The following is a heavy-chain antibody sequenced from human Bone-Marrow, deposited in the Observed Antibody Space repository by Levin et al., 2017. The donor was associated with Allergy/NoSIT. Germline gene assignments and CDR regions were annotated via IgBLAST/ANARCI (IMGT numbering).Heavy chain of an antibody. CDR3: ARDRFYSDSGSNFSWFDP. J-gene: IGHJ5*02. CDR1: GFTFSTYW. Sequence: GESLKISCAASGFTFSTYWMHWVRQAPGKGLVWVSRIQSNGKTNYADSVKGRFTISRDNAKNTLYRQMNSLTVEDTAVYYCARDRFYSDSGSNFSWFDPWGQGTLVTVSS. D-gene: IGHD3-10*01. CDR2: IQSNGKT. V-gene: IGHV3-74*01.